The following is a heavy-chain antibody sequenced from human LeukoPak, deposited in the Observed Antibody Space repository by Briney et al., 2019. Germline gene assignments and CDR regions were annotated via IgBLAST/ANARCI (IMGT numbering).Heavy chain of an antibody. D-gene: IGHD6-13*01. Sequence: SVKVSCKASGGTFSSYAISWVRQAPGQGLEWMGGIIPIFGTANYAQKFQGRVTITADKSTSTAYMGLSSLRSEDTAVYYCARVFAAAGTQPIDYWGQGTLVTVSS. CDR1: GGTFSSYA. CDR2: IIPIFGTA. J-gene: IGHJ4*02. V-gene: IGHV1-69*06. CDR3: ARVFAAAGTQPIDY.